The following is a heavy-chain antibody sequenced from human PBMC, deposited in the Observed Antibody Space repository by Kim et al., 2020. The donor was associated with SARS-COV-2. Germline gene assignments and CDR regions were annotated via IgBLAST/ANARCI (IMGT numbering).Heavy chain of an antibody. CDR2: IWYDGSNK. CDR1: GFTFSSYG. D-gene: IGHD2-15*01. J-gene: IGHJ4*02. Sequence: GGSLRLSCAASGFTFSSYGMHWVRQAPGKGLEWVAVIWYDGSNKYYADSVKGRFTISRDNSKNTLYLQMNSLRAEDTAVYYCARDSVGYCSGGSCLFDYWGQGTLVTVSS. CDR3: ARDSVGYCSGGSCLFDY. V-gene: IGHV3-33*01.